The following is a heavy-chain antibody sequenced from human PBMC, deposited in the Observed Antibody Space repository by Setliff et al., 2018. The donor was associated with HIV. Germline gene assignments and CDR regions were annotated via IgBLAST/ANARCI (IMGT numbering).Heavy chain of an antibody. J-gene: IGHJ4*02. CDR1: GYTFNNYG. D-gene: IGHD5-12*01. CDR3: ARGKTWLRFLDY. V-gene: IGHV1-18*01. Sequence: ASVKVTCKASGYTFNNYGISWVRQAPGQGLEWMGWINTHSGYTNYAQNIQGRVTVTMDTSTSTAYMELRSLKSDDTAVYYCARGKTWLRFLDYWGQGTLVTVSS. CDR2: INTHSGYT.